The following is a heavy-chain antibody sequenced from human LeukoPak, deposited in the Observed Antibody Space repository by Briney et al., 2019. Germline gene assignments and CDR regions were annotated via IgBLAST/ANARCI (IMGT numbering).Heavy chain of an antibody. J-gene: IGHJ5*02. V-gene: IGHV4-38-2*02. Sequence: SETLSLTCAVSGYSISSGYYWGWIRQPPGKGLEWIGSIYHSGSTYYNPSLKSRVTISVDTSKNQFSLKLSSVTAADTAVYYCARDVGPPRGYCSSTSCFSPLFDPWGQETLVTVSS. D-gene: IGHD2-2*01. CDR3: ARDVGPPRGYCSSTSCFSPLFDP. CDR2: IYHSGST. CDR1: GYSISSGYY.